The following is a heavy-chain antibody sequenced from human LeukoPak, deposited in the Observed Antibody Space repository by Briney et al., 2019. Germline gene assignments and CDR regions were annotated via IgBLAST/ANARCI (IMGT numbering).Heavy chain of an antibody. V-gene: IGHV3-23*01. D-gene: IGHD2-2*01. CDR2: ISGSGGST. CDR1: GFTFSSYT. Sequence: GGSLRLSCAASGFTFSSYTMSWVRQAPGKGLEWVSAISGSGGSTYYADSVKGRFTISRDNSKNTLYLQMNRLRAEDTAVYYCAKEVGLRGGNYWGQGTLVTVSS. J-gene: IGHJ4*02. CDR3: AKEVGLRGGNY.